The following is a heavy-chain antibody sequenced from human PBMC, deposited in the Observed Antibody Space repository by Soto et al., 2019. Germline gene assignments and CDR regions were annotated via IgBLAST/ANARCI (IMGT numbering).Heavy chain of an antibody. D-gene: IGHD3-10*01. Sequence: GASVKVSCKASGYTFTSYGISWVRQAPGQGLEWMGWISAYNGNTNYAQKLQGRVTMTTDTSTSTAYMELRSLRSNDTAVYYCARFVYYYGSGSYFWADSHYYYGMDVWGQGTTVTVSS. CDR2: ISAYNGNT. V-gene: IGHV1-18*01. CDR3: ARFVYYYGSGSYFWADSHYYYGMDV. CDR1: GYTFTSYG. J-gene: IGHJ6*02.